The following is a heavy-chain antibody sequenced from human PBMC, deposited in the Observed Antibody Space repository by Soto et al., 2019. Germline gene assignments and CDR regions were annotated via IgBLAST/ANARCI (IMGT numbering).Heavy chain of an antibody. D-gene: IGHD2-2*01. V-gene: IGHV3-7*01. CDR3: ARDPWTNCGGTKCYGAFDI. CDR2: IKQDGSDK. J-gene: IGHJ3*02. CDR1: GFTFSDSW. Sequence: EAQLVESGGGLVQPGGSLRLSCAASGFTFSDSWMSWVRQAPGRGLQWVANIKQDGSDKTYVDSVEGRFTISRDNAKNSLCLQMNSLRAEDTAVYYCARDPWTNCGGTKCYGAFDIWGQGAMVTVSS.